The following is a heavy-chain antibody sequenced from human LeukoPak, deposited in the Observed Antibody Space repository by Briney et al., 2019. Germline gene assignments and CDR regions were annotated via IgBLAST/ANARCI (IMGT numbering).Heavy chain of an antibody. CDR1: GGSVRSSSYY. Sequence: SETLSLTCTVSGGSVRSSSYYWGWIRQPPGTGLEWIGNLYYLGSTYYNPSLTSRVTISLDTSENQFSLRLTSVTAADTAVYYCARTSDYYYYMDVWGKGTTVTISS. CDR2: LYYLGST. CDR3: ARTSDYYYYMDV. D-gene: IGHD3-10*01. J-gene: IGHJ6*03. V-gene: IGHV4-39*01.